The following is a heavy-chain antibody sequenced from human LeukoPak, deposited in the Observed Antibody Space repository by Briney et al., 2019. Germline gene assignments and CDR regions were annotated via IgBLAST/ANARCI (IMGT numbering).Heavy chain of an antibody. D-gene: IGHD1-14*01. V-gene: IGHV3-74*01. CDR2: INSDGSNS. CDR1: GFTVSSNY. CDR3: ARSGGGYFDY. Sequence: GGSLRLSCAASGFTVSSNYMSWVRQAPGKGLVWVSRINSDGSNSDYADSVKGRFTISRDNAKNTLYLQMNSLRAEDTAVYYCARSGGGYFDYWGPGTLVTVSS. J-gene: IGHJ4*02.